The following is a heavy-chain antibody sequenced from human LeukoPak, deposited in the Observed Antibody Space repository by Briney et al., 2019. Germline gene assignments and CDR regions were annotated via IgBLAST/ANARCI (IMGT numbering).Heavy chain of an antibody. D-gene: IGHD6-19*01. Sequence: VASVKVSCKVSGYTLTELSMHWVRQAPGKGLEWMGGFDPEDGETIYAQKFQGRVTMTEDTSTDTAYMELSSLRSEDTAVYYCARGGEVNYSGWYLGYYYYYGMDVWGQGTTVTVSS. V-gene: IGHV1-24*01. CDR2: FDPEDGET. J-gene: IGHJ6*02. CDR3: ARGGEVNYSGWYLGYYYYYGMDV. CDR1: GYTLTELS.